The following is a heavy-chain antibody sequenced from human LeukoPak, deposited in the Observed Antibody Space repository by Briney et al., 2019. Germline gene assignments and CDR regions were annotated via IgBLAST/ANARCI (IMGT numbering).Heavy chain of an antibody. D-gene: IGHD1-14*01. J-gene: IGHJ6*02. CDR3: ARLGIPYYYGMDV. Sequence: SETLSLTCTVSGGSISIYYWSWIRQPPGKGLEWIGYIYYSGSTNYNPSLKSRVTISVDTSKNQFSLKLSSVTAADTAVYYCARLGIPYYYGMDVWGQGTTVTVSS. V-gene: IGHV4-59*08. CDR2: IYYSGST. CDR1: GGSISIYY.